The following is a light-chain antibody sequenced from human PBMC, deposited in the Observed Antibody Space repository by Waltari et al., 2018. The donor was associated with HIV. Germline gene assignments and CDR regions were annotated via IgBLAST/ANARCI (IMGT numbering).Light chain of an antibody. CDR2: DDS. J-gene: IGLJ1*01. CDR3: QVWDSSSDHYV. Sequence: SYVLTQPPSVSVAPGQPARITSGGNNIGRKRVTWYQQKPGQAPVLVVYDDSDRPSGIRERFSGSNSGNTATLTISRVEARDEADYYCQVWDSSSDHYVFGTGTKVTVL. CDR1: NIGRKR. V-gene: IGLV3-21*02.